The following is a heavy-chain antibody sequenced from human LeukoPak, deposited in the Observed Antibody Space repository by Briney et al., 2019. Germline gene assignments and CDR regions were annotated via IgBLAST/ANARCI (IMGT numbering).Heavy chain of an antibody. V-gene: IGHV3-43D*03. D-gene: IGHD3-3*01. Sequence: GGSLRLSCAASGFTFDDYAMHWVRQAPGKGLEWVSLISWDGGSTYYADSVRGRFTISRDNNKNSLYLQMNSLRAEDTALYYCAKGNRFLEWLFPFDYWGQGTLVTVSS. CDR2: ISWDGGST. CDR3: AKGNRFLEWLFPFDY. CDR1: GFTFDDYA. J-gene: IGHJ4*02.